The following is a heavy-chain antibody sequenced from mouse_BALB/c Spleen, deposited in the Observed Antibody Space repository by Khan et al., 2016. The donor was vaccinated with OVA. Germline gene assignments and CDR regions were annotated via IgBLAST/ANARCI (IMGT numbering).Heavy chain of an antibody. J-gene: IGHJ3*01. CDR1: GYTFTSYT. CDR2: INPSSGYT. V-gene: IGHV1-4*01. Sequence: QVQLKQSGAELARPGASVKMSCKASGYTFTSYTMHWVKQRPGQGLEWIGNINPSSGYTNYNQKFKDKATLTADKSSSTAYMQLSSLTSEDSAVYYCAREGTGGWVAYWGQGTLVTVSA. D-gene: IGHD4-1*01. CDR3: AREGTGGWVAY.